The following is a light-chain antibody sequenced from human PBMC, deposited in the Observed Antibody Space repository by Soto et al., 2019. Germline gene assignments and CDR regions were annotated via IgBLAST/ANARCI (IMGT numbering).Light chain of an antibody. CDR2: DVT. CDR1: SSDIGVYNY. Sequence: QSALTQPASVCGSPVQSITISCSGTSSDIGVYNYVSWYQQHPGKAPKLMIYDVTKRPSGVSNRFSGAKSGNTASLTISGLHTDDEADYYCTSYRGSGIFEVFGGGTKLTVL. J-gene: IGLJ2*01. CDR3: TSYRGSGIFEV. V-gene: IGLV2-14*01.